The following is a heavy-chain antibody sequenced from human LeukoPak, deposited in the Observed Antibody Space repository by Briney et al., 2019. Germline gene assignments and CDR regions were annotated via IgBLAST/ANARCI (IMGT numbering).Heavy chain of an antibody. CDR3: ARINIVYQYVMDV. CDR1: GFTVSSNY. CDR2: IYSGGST. D-gene: IGHD5-12*01. V-gene: IGHV3-53*01. Sequence: PGGSLRLSCTASGFTVSSNYMSWVRQAPGKGLEWVSVIYSGGSTYYADSVKGRSTISRDNPKNTLYLQMNSLRAEDTAVYYSARINIVYQYVMDVWGQGTTVTVSS. J-gene: IGHJ6*02.